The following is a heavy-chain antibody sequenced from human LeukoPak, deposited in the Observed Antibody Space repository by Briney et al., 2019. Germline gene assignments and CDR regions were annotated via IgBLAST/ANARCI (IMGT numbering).Heavy chain of an antibody. D-gene: IGHD6-13*01. J-gene: IGHJ4*02. CDR1: GGSISSSSYY. CDR2: IYYSGST. CDR3: ARAGYSSSWTPGY. Sequence: KSSETLSLTCTVSGGSISSSSYYWGWIRQPPGKGLEWIGSIYYSGSTYYNPSLTSRFTMSVDTSKNQFSLKLSSVTAADTAVYYCARAGYSSSWTPGYWGQGTLVTVSS. V-gene: IGHV4-39*07.